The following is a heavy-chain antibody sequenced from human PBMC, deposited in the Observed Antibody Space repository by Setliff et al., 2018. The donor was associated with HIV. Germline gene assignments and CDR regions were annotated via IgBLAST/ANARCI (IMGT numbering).Heavy chain of an antibody. CDR3: ARLNGSGGP. CDR2: LYGHSST. D-gene: IGHD3-10*01. V-gene: IGHV4-39*01. Sequence: PSETLSLTCNVSGDSIGTGTHYWAWIRQPPGKGLEWIGSLYGHSSTYYTKSLRGRVTISADTSKNQFSLKLSSVTAADTAVYYCARLNGSGGPWGQGTLVTVS. CDR1: GDSIGTGTHY. J-gene: IGHJ5*02.